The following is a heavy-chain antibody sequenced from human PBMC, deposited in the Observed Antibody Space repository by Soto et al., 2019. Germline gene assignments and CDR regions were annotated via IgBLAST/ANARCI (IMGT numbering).Heavy chain of an antibody. J-gene: IGHJ2*01. CDR2: IYYSGST. V-gene: IGHV4-30-4*01. Sequence: SETLSLTCTVSGGSISSGDYYWSWICQPPGKGLEWIGYIYYSGSTYYNPSLKSRVTISVDTSKNQFSLKLSSVTAADTAVYYCARAPIVATIRWYFDLWGRGTLVTVS. D-gene: IGHD5-12*01. CDR1: GGSISSGDYY. CDR3: ARAPIVATIRWYFDL.